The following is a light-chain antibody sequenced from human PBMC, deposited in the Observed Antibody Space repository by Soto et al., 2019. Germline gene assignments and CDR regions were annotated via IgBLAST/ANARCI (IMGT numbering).Light chain of an antibody. CDR3: MQTTHWPRT. J-gene: IGKJ1*01. CDR2: KHT. Sequence: DVVMTQSPLSLPVSLGQPASISCGASQSLESSDGDTHLRWFHLWAGQSPRRRIYKHTKRDSGVPGRFSGSESGTDFTLKITRVEAEDVGVYYCMQTTHWPRTFGQGTKVDI. V-gene: IGKV2-30*01. CDR1: QSLESSDGDTH.